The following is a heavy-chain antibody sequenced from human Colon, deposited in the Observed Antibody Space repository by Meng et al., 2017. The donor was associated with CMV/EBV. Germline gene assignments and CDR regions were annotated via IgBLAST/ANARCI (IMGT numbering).Heavy chain of an antibody. V-gene: IGHV2-5*01. CDR1: FSLSTIGLS. CDR3: AHGGSGYDFGAGGFDY. D-gene: IGHD5-12*01. J-gene: IGHJ4*02. CDR2: VYWSDDK. Sequence: FSLSTIGLSVGWIRQPPGGALEWLALVYWSDDKRYSPSLKSRLTITKDTSKNQVVLRVTNMDPVDSGTYYCAHGGSGYDFGAGGFDYWGQGALVTVSS.